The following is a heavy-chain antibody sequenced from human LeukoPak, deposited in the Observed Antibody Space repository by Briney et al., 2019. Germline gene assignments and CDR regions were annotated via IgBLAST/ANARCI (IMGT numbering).Heavy chain of an antibody. Sequence: ASVNVSCKASGYSFTLYYMHWRRQAPGQGHGRMRWIKPKSSRTNSAQTFQGRATMTRDTSSSTAYMELSTLRSDDTAVYYCAAVFYYDSSGYYGGEGTPVTVSS. J-gene: IGHJ4*02. CDR3: AAVFYYDSSGYY. CDR2: IKPKSSRT. CDR1: GYSFTLYY. V-gene: IGHV1-2*02. D-gene: IGHD3-22*01.